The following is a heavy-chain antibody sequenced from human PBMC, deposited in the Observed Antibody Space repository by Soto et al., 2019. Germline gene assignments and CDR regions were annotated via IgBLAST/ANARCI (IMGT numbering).Heavy chain of an antibody. D-gene: IGHD3-3*01. CDR1: GGTFSSYA. V-gene: IGHV1-69*01. CDR2: IIPIFGTA. Sequence: QVQLVQSGAEVKKPGSSVKVSCKASGGTFSSYAISWVRQAPGQGLEWMGGIIPIFGTANYAQKFQGRVTITADESTSTAYIVLRSLRSEDTAVYYCARVKYYGFWSGYRGSHTGNYYYYGMDVWGQGTTVTASS. CDR3: ARVKYYGFWSGYRGSHTGNYYYYGMDV. J-gene: IGHJ6*02.